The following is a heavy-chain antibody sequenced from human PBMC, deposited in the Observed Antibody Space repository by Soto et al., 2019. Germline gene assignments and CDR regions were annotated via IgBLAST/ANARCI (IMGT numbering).Heavy chain of an antibody. CDR2: IKQDGSEK. CDR1: GFTFSSCW. J-gene: IGHJ4*02. V-gene: IGHV3-7*01. CDR3: AAEQLVPFDY. D-gene: IGHD6-6*01. Sequence: EVQLVESGGGLVQPGGSLRLSCAASGFTFSSCWMSWVRQAPGKGLEWVANIKQDGSEKNYVDSVKGRFTISRDNAKNSLYLQMNSLRAEDTAVYYCAAEQLVPFDYWGQGTLLSVSS.